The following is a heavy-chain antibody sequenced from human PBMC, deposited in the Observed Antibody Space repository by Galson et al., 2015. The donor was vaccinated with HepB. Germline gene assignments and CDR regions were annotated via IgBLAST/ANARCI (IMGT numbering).Heavy chain of an antibody. CDR3: ARENYDILTGPPDY. D-gene: IGHD3-9*01. Sequence: SVKVSCKASGYTFTSYGISWVRQAPGQGLEWMGWISAYNGNTNYAQKLQGRVTMTTDTSTSTAYMELRSLRSDDTAVYYCARENYDILTGPPDYWGQGTLVTVSS. CDR2: ISAYNGNT. J-gene: IGHJ4*02. CDR1: GYTFTSYG. V-gene: IGHV1-18*04.